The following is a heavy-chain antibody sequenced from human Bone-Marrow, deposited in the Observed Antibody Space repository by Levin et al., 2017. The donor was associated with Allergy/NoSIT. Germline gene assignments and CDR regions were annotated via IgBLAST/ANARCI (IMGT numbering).Heavy chain of an antibody. D-gene: IGHD2-21*01. CDR3: ARDGFGSLSGDYFDY. CDR2: VFHSGSP. J-gene: IGHJ4*02. V-gene: IGHV4/OR15-8*01. CDR1: GGSISTNNW. Sequence: PSETLSLTCIVSGGSISTNNWWSWVRQTPGKGLEWIGEVFHSGSPNSPPSLKNRVTISVDKSKNQFSLNLRSVTAAATAVYYCARDGFGSLSGDYFDYWGQGTLVTVSS.